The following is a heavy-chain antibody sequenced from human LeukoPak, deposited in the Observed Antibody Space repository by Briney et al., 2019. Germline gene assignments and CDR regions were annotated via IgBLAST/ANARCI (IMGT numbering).Heavy chain of an antibody. CDR3: AREVGATHPHYYYGMDV. CDR2: INPNSGGT. J-gene: IGHJ6*02. D-gene: IGHD1-26*01. V-gene: IGHV1-2*04. Sequence: ASVKVSCKASGYTFTGYYRHWVRQAPGQGLEWMGWINPNSGGTNYAQKFQGWVTMTRDTSISTAYMELSRLRSDDTAVYYCAREVGATHPHYYYGMDVWGQGTTVTVSS. CDR1: GYTFTGYY.